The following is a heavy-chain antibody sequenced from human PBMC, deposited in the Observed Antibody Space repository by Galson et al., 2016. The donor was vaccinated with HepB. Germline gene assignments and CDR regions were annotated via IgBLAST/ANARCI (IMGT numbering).Heavy chain of an antibody. V-gene: IGHV4-39*01. CDR2: VYYSGST. Sequence: SETLSLTCTVSGASISRSSNYWGWIRQPPGKGLEWLGTVYYSGSTYYNPSLKSRVTISVDTSMNQFSLKLSSVTAVDTAVYYCARHHQGVKGSYYGMDVWGQGTTVTVSS. J-gene: IGHJ6*02. D-gene: IGHD3-10*01. CDR1: GASISRSSNY. CDR3: ARHHQGVKGSYYGMDV.